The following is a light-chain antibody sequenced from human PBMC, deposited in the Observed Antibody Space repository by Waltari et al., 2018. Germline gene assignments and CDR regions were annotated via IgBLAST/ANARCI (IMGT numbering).Light chain of an antibody. J-gene: IGKJ4*01. V-gene: IGKV2-29*01. CDR1: QSLLHNDGKTY. CDR3: QQYYDSPLT. Sequence: DIVMTQTPLSLSVTPGQPASISCKSSQSLLHNDGKTYLYWYLQKPGQSPQLLYWASTRESGVPDRFSGSGSGTDFTLTISSLQAEDVAIYYCQQYYDSPLTFGGGTKVEIK. CDR2: WAS.